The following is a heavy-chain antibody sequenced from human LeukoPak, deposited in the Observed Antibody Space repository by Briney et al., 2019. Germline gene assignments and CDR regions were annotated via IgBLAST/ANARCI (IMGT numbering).Heavy chain of an antibody. CDR1: GYTFTGYY. CDR2: INPNSGGT. CDR3: ARDPTPYYYDSSGYLDY. V-gene: IGHV1-2*02. Sequence: ASVKVSCKASGYTFTGYYMHWVRQAPGQGLDWMGWINPNSGGTNYAQKFQGRATMTRDTSISKAYMELSRLRSDDTAVYYCARDPTPYYYDSSGYLDYWGQGTLVTVSS. J-gene: IGHJ4*02. D-gene: IGHD3-22*01.